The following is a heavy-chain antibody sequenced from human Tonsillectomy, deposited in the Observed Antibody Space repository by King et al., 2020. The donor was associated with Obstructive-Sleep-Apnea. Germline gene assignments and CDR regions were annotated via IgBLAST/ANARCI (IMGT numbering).Heavy chain of an antibody. V-gene: IGHV1-18*04. Sequence: QLVQSGAEVKKPGASVKVSCKASGYTFTSYGISWVRQAPGQGLEWMGWSSAYNGNTNYAQKLQGRVTMTTDTSTSTAYMELRSLRSDDTAVYYCARAQDFWSGYYGGATLFDYWGQGTLVTVSS. CDR3: ARAQDFWSGYYGGATLFDY. J-gene: IGHJ4*02. D-gene: IGHD3-3*01. CDR2: SSAYNGNT. CDR1: GYTFTSYG.